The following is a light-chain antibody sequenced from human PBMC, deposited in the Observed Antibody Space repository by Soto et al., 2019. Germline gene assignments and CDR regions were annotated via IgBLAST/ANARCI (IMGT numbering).Light chain of an antibody. CDR2: DVS. CDR3: CSYAGNYVWV. CDR1: SSDIGAYNY. J-gene: IGLJ3*02. Sequence: QSALTQPRSVSGSPGQSVTISCTGTSSDIGAYNYVSWYQQHPGKAPKLMIYDVSKRPSGVPDRFSGSKSGNTASLTISGLQADDEADYYCCSYAGNYVWVFGGGTKLTVL. V-gene: IGLV2-11*01.